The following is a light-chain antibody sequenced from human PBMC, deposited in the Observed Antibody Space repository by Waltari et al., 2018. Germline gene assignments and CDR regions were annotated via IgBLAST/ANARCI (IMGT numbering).Light chain of an antibody. J-gene: IGLJ2*01. CDR3: QTWGV. V-gene: IGLV4-69*01. Sequence: QPVLTQSPSASASLGASVKLTCSLSSGHSTYAIAWHQQQPEKGPRLLMRVNSDGSHTKGDGIPDRFSGSSSGAERYLSISSLQSEDEADYYCQTWGVFGGGTKLTVL. CDR1: SGHSTYA. CDR2: VNSDGSH.